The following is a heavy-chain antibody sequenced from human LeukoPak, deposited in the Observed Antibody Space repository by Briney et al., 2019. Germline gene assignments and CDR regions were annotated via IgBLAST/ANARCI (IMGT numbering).Heavy chain of an antibody. J-gene: IGHJ3*02. D-gene: IGHD3-22*01. Sequence: SETLSLTCTVSGGSISSSSYYWSWIRQPPGKGLEWIGEINHSGSTNYNPSLKSRVTISVDTSKNQFSLKLSSVTAADTAVYYCARPFDYYDSSGYFLDIWGQGTMVTVSS. V-gene: IGHV4-39*07. CDR3: ARPFDYYDSSGYFLDI. CDR2: INHSGST. CDR1: GGSISSSSYY.